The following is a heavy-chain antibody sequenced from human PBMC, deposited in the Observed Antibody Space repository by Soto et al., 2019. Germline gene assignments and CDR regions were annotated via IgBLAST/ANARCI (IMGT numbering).Heavy chain of an antibody. V-gene: IGHV3-33*01. CDR2: IWNDGNGY. CDR3: ARRQISPPTRGAASARGGMDV. D-gene: IGHD6-13*01. CDR1: GFNFNNYG. J-gene: IGHJ6*02. Sequence: QVQLVESGGGVVQPGRSMRLSCAASGFNFNNYGMHWVRQAPGKGLEWVAVIWNDGNGYYYANSVKGRFTISRDNSKNTLYLQMSSRRAEDTAVYYCARRQISPPTRGAASARGGMDVWGQGTTGTVSS.